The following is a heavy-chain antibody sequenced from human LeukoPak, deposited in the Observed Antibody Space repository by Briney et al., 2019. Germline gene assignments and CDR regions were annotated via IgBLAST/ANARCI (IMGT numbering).Heavy chain of an antibody. CDR2: IFYSGST. Sequence: SETLSLTCTVSGGSISSYYWSWIRQPPGKGLEWIGCIFYSGSTNYNPSLKSRVTISVDTSKNQFSLKLSSVTAADTAVYYCASSPAINYFHYWGQGSPVTVSS. V-gene: IGHV4-59*08. CDR1: GGSISSYY. CDR3: ASSPAINYFHY. J-gene: IGHJ4*02. D-gene: IGHD2-2*01.